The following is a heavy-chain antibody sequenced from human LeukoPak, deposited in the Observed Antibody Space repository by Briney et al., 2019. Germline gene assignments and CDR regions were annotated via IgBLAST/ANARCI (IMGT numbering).Heavy chain of an antibody. J-gene: IGHJ4*02. CDR1: GGSISSYY. D-gene: IGHD6-19*01. Sequence: SETLSLTCTVSGGSISSYYWSWIRQPPGKGLEWIGYIYYSESTNYNPSLKSRVTISVDTSKNQFSLKLSSVTAADTAVYYCARRSRDSSGWYNFDYWGQGTLVTVSS. CDR3: ARRSRDSSGWYNFDY. V-gene: IGHV4-59*01. CDR2: IYYSEST.